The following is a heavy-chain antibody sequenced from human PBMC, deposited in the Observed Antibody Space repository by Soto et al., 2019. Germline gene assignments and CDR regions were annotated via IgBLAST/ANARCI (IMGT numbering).Heavy chain of an antibody. Sequence: QVQLVESGGGVVQPGRSLRLSCAASGFTFSSYAMHWVRQAPGKGLEWVAVISYDGSNKYYADSVKGRFTISRDNSKNTXXLQRNSLRAEDTAVYYCARAPHPSITGTIVYYFDYWGQGTLVTVSS. V-gene: IGHV3-30-3*01. J-gene: IGHJ4*02. CDR3: ARAPHPSITGTIVYYFDY. CDR1: GFTFSSYA. CDR2: ISYDGSNK. D-gene: IGHD1-20*01.